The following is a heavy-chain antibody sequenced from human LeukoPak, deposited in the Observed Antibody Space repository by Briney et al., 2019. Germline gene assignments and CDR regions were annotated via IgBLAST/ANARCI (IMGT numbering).Heavy chain of an antibody. CDR1: GGSISSYY. CDR2: IYYSGST. CDR3: ASRTIFGDYFDY. D-gene: IGHD3-3*01. Sequence: PSETLSLTCTVSGGSISSYYWSWIRQPPGKGLEWIGYIYYSGSTNYNPSLKSRVTISVDTSKNQFSLKLSSVTAADTAVYYCASRTIFGDYFDYWGQGTLVTVSS. V-gene: IGHV4-59*01. J-gene: IGHJ4*02.